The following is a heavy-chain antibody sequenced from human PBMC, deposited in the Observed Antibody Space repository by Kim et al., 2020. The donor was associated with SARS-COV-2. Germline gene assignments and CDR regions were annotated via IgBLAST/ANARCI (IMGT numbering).Heavy chain of an antibody. CDR1: GYTFTSYD. J-gene: IGHJ5*02. CDR2: MNPNSGNT. CDR3: ARGSWWNGSGAGGKKSLSNLSP. D-gene: IGHD3-10*01. Sequence: ASVKVSCKASGYTFTSYDINWVRQATGQGLEWMGWMNPNSGNTGYAQKFQGRVTMTRNTSISTAYMELSSLRSEDTAVYYCARGSWWNGSGAGGKKSLSNLSPWGQGTLVTVSS. V-gene: IGHV1-8*01.